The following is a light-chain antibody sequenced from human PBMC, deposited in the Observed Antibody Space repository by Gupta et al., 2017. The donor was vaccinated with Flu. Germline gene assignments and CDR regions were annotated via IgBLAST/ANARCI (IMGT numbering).Light chain of an antibody. V-gene: IGLV2-8*01. CDR1: SSDVGGYNY. Sequence: QSALTQPPSASGSPRQSVTISCTGTSSDVGGYNYVSWYQQHPGKAPKLMIYEVSKRPSGVPDRFSGSKSGNTASLTVSGLQAEDEADYYCSSYAGSNNWLFGGGTKMTVL. J-gene: IGLJ3*02. CDR3: SSYAGSNNWL. CDR2: EVS.